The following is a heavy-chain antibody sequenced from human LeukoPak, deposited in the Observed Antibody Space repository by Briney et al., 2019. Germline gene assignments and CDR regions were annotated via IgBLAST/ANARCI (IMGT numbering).Heavy chain of an antibody. V-gene: IGHV1-24*01. CDR1: GYTFTSYY. Sequence: ASVKVSCKASGYTFTSYYMHWVRQAPGKGLEWMGGFDPEDGETIYAQKFQGRVTMTEDTSTDTAYMELSSLRSEDTAVYYCATDVIAAAGIEGWLDPWGQGTLVTVSS. CDR3: ATDVIAAAGIEGWLDP. D-gene: IGHD6-13*01. J-gene: IGHJ5*02. CDR2: FDPEDGET.